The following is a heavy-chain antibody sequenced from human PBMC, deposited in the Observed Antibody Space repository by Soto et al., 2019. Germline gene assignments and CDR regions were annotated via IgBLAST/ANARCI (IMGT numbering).Heavy chain of an antibody. CDR3: ARRDDFRTGYSTDY. J-gene: IGHJ4*02. Sequence: SETLSLTCTVSGGAISSSGFSWSWIRQPPGKGLEWIGYIYHTGSTYYSPSLKSRLTMSVDTSKNQFSLKLTSVTAADTAVYYCARRDDFRTGYSTDYWGLGTLVTISS. V-gene: IGHV4-30-2*01. CDR2: IYHTGST. D-gene: IGHD3-3*01. CDR1: GGAISSSGFS.